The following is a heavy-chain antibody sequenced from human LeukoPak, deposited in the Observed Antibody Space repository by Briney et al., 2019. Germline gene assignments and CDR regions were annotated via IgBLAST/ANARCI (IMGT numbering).Heavy chain of an antibody. CDR1: GFTFSSYS. CDR2: ISSSGTI. CDR3: ARESITIFGVVIAP. V-gene: IGHV3-48*01. Sequence: GGSLRLSCAASGFTFSSYSMNWVRQAPGKGLEWVSYISSSGTIYYAGSVKGRFTISRDNAKNSLYLQMNSLRAEDTAVYYCARESITIFGVVIAPWGQGTLVTVSS. D-gene: IGHD3-3*01. J-gene: IGHJ5*02.